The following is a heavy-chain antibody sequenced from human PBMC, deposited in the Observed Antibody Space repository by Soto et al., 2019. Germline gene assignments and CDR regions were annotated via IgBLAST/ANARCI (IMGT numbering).Heavy chain of an antibody. V-gene: IGHV3-48*01. J-gene: IGHJ4*02. Sequence: PGGSLRLSCAASGFTFSIYNINWVRQAPGKGLEWVSFISGSGTSIYYADSVKGRFTISRDNARNSLYLQMNSLRAEDTAVYYCAREASGSYDYFDYWGQGTLVTVSS. CDR3: AREASGSYDYFDY. CDR1: GFTFSIYN. CDR2: ISGSGTSI. D-gene: IGHD1-26*01.